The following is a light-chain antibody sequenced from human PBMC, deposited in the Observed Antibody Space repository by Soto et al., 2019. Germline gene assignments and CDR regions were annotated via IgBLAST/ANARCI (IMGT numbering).Light chain of an antibody. CDR1: QSVNSN. CDR2: GAS. Sequence: EIVMTQSPATLSVSPGERATLSCRASQSVNSNLAWYQQKPGQAPRLLIYGASTRATGIPGRFSGSGSGTEFTLTISSLQSEDFAIYYCQQYNNWPQAFGQGTKVEIK. CDR3: QQYNNWPQA. J-gene: IGKJ1*01. V-gene: IGKV3-15*01.